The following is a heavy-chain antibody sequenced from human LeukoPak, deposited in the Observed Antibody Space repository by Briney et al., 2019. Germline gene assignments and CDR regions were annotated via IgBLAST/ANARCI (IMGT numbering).Heavy chain of an antibody. Sequence: SETLSLTCTVSGGSISSYYWSWIRQPAGKGLEWIGRIYTSGSTNYNPSLKSRVTMSVDTSKNQFSLKLSSVTAADTAVYYCARDRWGYCSGGSCYSHYYYMDVWGKGTTVTISS. V-gene: IGHV4-4*07. D-gene: IGHD2-15*01. CDR1: GGSISSYY. CDR2: IYTSGST. CDR3: ARDRWGYCSGGSCYSHYYYMDV. J-gene: IGHJ6*03.